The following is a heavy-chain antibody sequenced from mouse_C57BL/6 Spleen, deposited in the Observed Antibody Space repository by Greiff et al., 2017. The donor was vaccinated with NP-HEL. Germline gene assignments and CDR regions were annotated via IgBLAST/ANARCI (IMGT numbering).Heavy chain of an antibody. Sequence: VQLQQSGAELVKPGASVKISCKASGYAFSSYWMNWVKQRPGKGLEWIGQIYPGDGDTNYNGKFKGKATLTADKSSSTAYMQLSSLTSEDSAVYFCARRGLLRSLYCDYWGQGTTLTVSS. J-gene: IGHJ2*01. V-gene: IGHV1-80*01. CDR2: IYPGDGDT. D-gene: IGHD1-1*01. CDR1: GYAFSSYW. CDR3: ARRGLLRSLYCDY.